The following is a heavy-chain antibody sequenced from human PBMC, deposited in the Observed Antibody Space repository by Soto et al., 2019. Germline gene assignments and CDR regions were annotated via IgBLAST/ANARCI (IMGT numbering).Heavy chain of an antibody. V-gene: IGHV1-3*05. CDR1: GYSFTNYP. D-gene: IGHD6-19*01. J-gene: IGHJ3*01. CDR3: SYTSAWVGGFEV. CDR2: MNPGNGNS. Sequence: QVQLVQSGAEQKKPGASVKISCKTSGYSFTNYPIHWVRQAPGQRLEWMGWMNPGNGNSQYSQRFQGRVTFTRDTSAATAHMEVTSLTSEDTAVYYCSYTSAWVGGFEVWGQGTMVTVSS.